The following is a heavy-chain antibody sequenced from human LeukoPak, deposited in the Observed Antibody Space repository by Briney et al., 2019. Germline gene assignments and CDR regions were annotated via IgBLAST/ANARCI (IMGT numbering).Heavy chain of an antibody. V-gene: IGHV4-4*02. D-gene: IGHD5-12*01. J-gene: IGHJ4*02. CDR3: ARVGRYGGYVRDY. CDR2: IYHSGST. Sequence: SETLSLTCAVSGGSISSSNWWSWVRQPPGKGLEWIGEIYHSGSTNYNPSLKSRVTISVDKSKNQFSLKLSSVTAADTAVYYCARVGRYGGYVRDYWGQGTLVTVSS. CDR1: GGSISSSNW.